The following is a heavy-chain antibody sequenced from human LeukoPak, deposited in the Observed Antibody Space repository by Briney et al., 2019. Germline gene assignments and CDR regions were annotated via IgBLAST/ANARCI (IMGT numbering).Heavy chain of an antibody. D-gene: IGHD3-9*01. CDR2: VSFDGKIR. V-gene: IGHV3-30*03. CDR3: ARDLYPSQYTTLTGPFDY. J-gene: IGHJ4*02. Sequence: GGSLRLSCAASGFTFNSYDMNWVRQAPGKGLEWLAVVSFDGKIRHYADSVKGRFTLSRDNSKNTLFLHMSSLRIEDTAVYYCARDLYPSQYTTLTGPFDYWGQGILVTVSS. CDR1: GFTFNSYD.